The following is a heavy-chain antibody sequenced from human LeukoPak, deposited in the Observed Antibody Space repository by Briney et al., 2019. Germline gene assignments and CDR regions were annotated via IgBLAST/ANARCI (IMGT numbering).Heavy chain of an antibody. D-gene: IGHD2-21*02. V-gene: IGHV3-15*01. CDR3: TTDFSGVGGGDCCHFDY. CDR1: GFTFSNAW. CDR2: IKSKTDGGTT. J-gene: IGHJ4*02. Sequence: GGSLRLSCAASGFTFSNAWMSWVRQAPGKGLEWVGRIKSKTDGGTTDYAAPVKGRFTISRDDSKNTLYLQMNSLKTEDTAVYYCTTDFSGVGGGDCCHFDYWGQGTLVTVSS.